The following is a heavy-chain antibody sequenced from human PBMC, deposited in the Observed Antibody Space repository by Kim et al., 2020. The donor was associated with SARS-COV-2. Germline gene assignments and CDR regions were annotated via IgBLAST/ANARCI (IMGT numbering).Heavy chain of an antibody. V-gene: IGHV3-74*01. CDR3: ARDPDLSGWSDFDY. CDR2: IKSDGSSI. J-gene: IGHJ4*02. D-gene: IGHD6-19*01. Sequence: GGSLRLSCAASGFIFSSYWMHWVRQAPGKGLVWVSRIKSDGSSITYADSVKGRFTISRDNAKNTLYLQMNSLRAEDTAVYYCARDPDLSGWSDFDYWGQGTLVTVSS. CDR1: GFIFSSYW.